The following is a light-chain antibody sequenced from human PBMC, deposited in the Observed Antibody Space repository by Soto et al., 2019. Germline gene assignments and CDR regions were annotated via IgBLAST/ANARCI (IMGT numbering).Light chain of an antibody. CDR1: QSISGY. CDR3: QQSLSTRRT. V-gene: IGKV1-39*01. J-gene: IGKJ4*01. Sequence: DIQMTQSPSSLSASVGDRVTITCRASQSISGYLNWYQQKPGKTPKVLISGASTLHNGVPSRFSGRGSGTDFTLTIRSLQPEDVATYYCQQSLSTRRTVGGGTKVDIK. CDR2: GAS.